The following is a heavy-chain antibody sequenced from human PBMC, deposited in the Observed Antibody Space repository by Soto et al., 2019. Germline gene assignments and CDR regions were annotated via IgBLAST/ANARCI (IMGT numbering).Heavy chain of an antibody. Sequence: SETLSLTCTVPGGSVSSGSYYWSWIRQPPGKGLEWIGYIYYSGSTNYNPSLKSRVTISVDTSKNQFSLKLSSVTAADTAVYYCARDYYDDDAYCSGGSCYYYWGQGTLVTSPQ. CDR3: ARDYYDDDAYCSGGSCYYY. CDR2: IYYSGST. V-gene: IGHV4-61*01. CDR1: GGSVSSGSYY. J-gene: IGHJ4*02. D-gene: IGHD2-15*01.